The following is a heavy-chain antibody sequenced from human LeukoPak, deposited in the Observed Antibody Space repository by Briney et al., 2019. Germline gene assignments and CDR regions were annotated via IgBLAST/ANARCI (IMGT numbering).Heavy chain of an antibody. CDR3: ARASSAWYGLFDY. CDR2: IYYTGIT. CDR1: GGSIGNYY. D-gene: IGHD6-19*01. V-gene: IGHV4-59*01. Sequence: SETLSLTCTVSGGSIGNYYWSWIRQPPRKGLEWIGYIYYTGITNYNPSLKRRVTLSVDTYKNQFSLKLNSVTAADTAVYYCARASSAWYGLFDYWGQGTLVTVSS. J-gene: IGHJ4*02.